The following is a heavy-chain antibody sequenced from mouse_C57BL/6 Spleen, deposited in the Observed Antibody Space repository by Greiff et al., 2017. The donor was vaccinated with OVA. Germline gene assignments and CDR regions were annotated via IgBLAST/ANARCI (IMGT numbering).Heavy chain of an antibody. CDR1: GYAFSSSW. Sequence: VKLVESGPELVKPGASVKISCKASGYAFSSSWMNWVKQRPGKGLEWIGRIYPGDGDTNYNGKFKGKATLTADKSSSTAYMQLSSLTSEDSAVYFCASQTAQAQYYFDYWGQGTTLTVSS. CDR2: IYPGDGDT. V-gene: IGHV1-82*01. D-gene: IGHD3-2*02. J-gene: IGHJ2*01. CDR3: ASQTAQAQYYFDY.